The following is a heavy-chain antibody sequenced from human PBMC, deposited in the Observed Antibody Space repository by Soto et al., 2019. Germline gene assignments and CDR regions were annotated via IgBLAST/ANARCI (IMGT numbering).Heavy chain of an antibody. V-gene: IGHV3-33*01. Sequence: QVQLVESGGGVVQPGRSLRLSCAASGFTFSSYGMHWVRQAPGKGLEWVAVIWYDGSNKYYADSVKGRFTISRDNSKNTLYLRMNSLRAEDTAVYYCARDWRGAFDIWGQGTMVTVSS. CDR2: IWYDGSNK. CDR3: ARDWRGAFDI. CDR1: GFTFSSYG. D-gene: IGHD3-3*01. J-gene: IGHJ3*02.